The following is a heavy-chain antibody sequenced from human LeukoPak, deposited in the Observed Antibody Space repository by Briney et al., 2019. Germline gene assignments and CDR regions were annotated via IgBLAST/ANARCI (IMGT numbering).Heavy chain of an antibody. CDR3: ARGGFQTSFYGSETSYNPYDKNFDY. V-gene: IGHV1-18*04. D-gene: IGHD3-10*01. CDR2: ISAFHSDT. J-gene: IGHJ4*02. Sequence: ASVKVSCKASGYTFTGYYIHWVRQAPGQGLQWMGWISAFHSDTNYAQKLQGRLTMTADTYTSTVYMELRNLRSDDTAVYYCARGGFQTSFYGSETSYNPYDKNFDYWGQGTLVTVSS. CDR1: GYTFTGYY.